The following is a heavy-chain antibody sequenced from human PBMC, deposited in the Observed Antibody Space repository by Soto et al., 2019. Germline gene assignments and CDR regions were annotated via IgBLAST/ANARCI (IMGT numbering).Heavy chain of an antibody. CDR2: IIPIFGTA. CDR3: ARPNRITMIEYYGMDV. D-gene: IGHD3-22*01. Sequence: SVKVSCKASGGTFSSYAISWVRQAPGQGLEWMGGIIPIFGTANYAQKFQGRVTITADESTSTAYMELSSLRSEDTAVYYCARPNRITMIEYYGMDVWGQGTTVTVSS. J-gene: IGHJ6*02. CDR1: GGTFSSYA. V-gene: IGHV1-69*13.